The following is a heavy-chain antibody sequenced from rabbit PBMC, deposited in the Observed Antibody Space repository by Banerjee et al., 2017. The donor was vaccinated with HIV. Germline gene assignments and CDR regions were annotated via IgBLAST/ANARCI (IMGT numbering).Heavy chain of an antibody. D-gene: IGHD6-1*01. CDR3: ARTYGYNDYVYAINF. CDR1: GFSFSNKYV. J-gene: IGHJ3*01. Sequence: QEQLEESGGDLVKPEGSLTLTCTASGFSFSNKYVMCWVRQAPGKGLEWIACINTSSGSTVYATWAKGRFTISKTSSTTVTLQMTSLTAADTATYFCARTYGYNDYVYAINFWGQGTLVTVS. V-gene: IGHV1S45*01. CDR2: INTSSGST.